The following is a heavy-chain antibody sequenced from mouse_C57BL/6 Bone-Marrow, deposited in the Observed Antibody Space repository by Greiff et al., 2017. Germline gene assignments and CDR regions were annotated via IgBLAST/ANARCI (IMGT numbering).Heavy chain of an antibody. Sequence: DVQLVESGGDLVKPGGSLKLSCAASGFTFSSYGMSWVRQTPDKRLEWVATISSGGSYTYYPDSVKGRFTISRDNAKNTLYLQMSSLKSEDTAMYYCARQALRSGDYWGQGTSVTVSS. CDR2: ISSGGSYT. V-gene: IGHV5-6*01. J-gene: IGHJ4*01. CDR3: ARQALRSGDY. CDR1: GFTFSSYG.